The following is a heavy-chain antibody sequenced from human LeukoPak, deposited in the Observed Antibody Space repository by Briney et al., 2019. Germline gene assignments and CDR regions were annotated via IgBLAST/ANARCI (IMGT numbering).Heavy chain of an antibody. CDR3: ATQQLGHYGSGSYYFDY. D-gene: IGHD3-10*01. V-gene: IGHV1-69*04. J-gene: IGHJ4*02. CDR1: GGTFSSYA. Sequence: GASVKVSCKASGGTFSSYAISWVRQAPGQGLEWMGRIIPLLGVANYAQKFQGRVTITADKSTSTAYMELSSLRSEDTAVRYCATQQLGHYGSGSYYFDYWGQGTLVTVSS. CDR2: IIPLLGVA.